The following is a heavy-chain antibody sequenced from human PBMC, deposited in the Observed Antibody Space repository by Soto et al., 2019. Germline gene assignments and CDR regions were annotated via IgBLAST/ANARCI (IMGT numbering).Heavy chain of an antibody. CDR2: MYNNGNT. CDR3: AREGNLGRWLQPLDF. V-gene: IGHV4-59*01. J-gene: IGHJ4*02. CDR1: GGSINGFY. D-gene: IGHD5-12*01. Sequence: PSETLSLTCTVSGGSINGFYWSWLRQPPGKGLEWIGYMYNNGNTKYNPSLKSRVTMSVDTSKNQFSLRLISVTAADTAIYFCAREGNLGRWLQPLDFWGQGTLVTVSS.